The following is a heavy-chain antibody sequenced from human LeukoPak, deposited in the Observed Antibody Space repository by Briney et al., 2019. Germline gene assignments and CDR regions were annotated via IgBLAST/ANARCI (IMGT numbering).Heavy chain of an antibody. CDR2: IYYSGST. CDR1: GGSISSYY. D-gene: IGHD3-10*01. J-gene: IGHJ4*02. CDR3: ARANYYYGSGSYYPFDY. Sequence: SETLSLTCTVSGGSISSYYWSWIRQPPGKGLEWIGYIYYSGSTNYKPSLKSRVTISVETSKNQFSLKLRSVTAADTAVYYCARANYYYGSGSYYPFDYWGQGTLVTVSS. V-gene: IGHV4-59*01.